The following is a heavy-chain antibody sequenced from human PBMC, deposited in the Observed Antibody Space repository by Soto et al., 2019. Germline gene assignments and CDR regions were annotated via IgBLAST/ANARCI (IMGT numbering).Heavy chain of an antibody. J-gene: IGHJ4*02. CDR2: ISDNGGTT. V-gene: IGHV3-23*01. D-gene: IGHD6-13*01. CDR1: EFTFSNYA. CDR3: AKDPQQPIVYFDY. Sequence: PGGSLRLSCAASEFTFSNYAMSWVRQAPGKGLEWVSSISDNGGTTYYADSVKGRFTISRDNSKNTLYLQMNSLRAEDTAVYYCAKDPQQPIVYFDYWGQGT.